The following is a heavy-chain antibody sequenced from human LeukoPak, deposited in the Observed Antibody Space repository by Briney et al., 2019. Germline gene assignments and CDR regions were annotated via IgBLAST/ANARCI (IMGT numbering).Heavy chain of an antibody. CDR1: GFTLNNYG. J-gene: IGHJ4*02. CDR2: IRYNGNNQ. CDR3: VKYGGDLGVAFDC. Sequence: GGSLRLSCAASGFTLNNYGMHWVRQAPGKGLEWVAFIRYNGNNQYYADSVKGRFTISRDNSENTLYLQMNSLRAEDTAVYYCVKYGGDLGVAFDCWGQGTLVTVSS. V-gene: IGHV3-30*02. D-gene: IGHD2-21*01.